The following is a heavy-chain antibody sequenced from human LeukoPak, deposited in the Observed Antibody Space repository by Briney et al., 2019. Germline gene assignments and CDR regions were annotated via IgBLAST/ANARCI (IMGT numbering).Heavy chain of an antibody. V-gene: IGHV3-11*01. Sequence: SLRLSCAASGFTFSDYYMSWIRQAPGKGLEWVSYIISSGSTIYYADSLKGRVTISRDNSKNSLYLQMNSLRSEDTAVYYCARESEGGGYCSGGSCYFDYWGQGTLVTVSS. CDR1: GFTFSDYY. CDR2: IISSGSTI. D-gene: IGHD2-15*01. CDR3: ARESEGGGYCSGGSCYFDY. J-gene: IGHJ4*02.